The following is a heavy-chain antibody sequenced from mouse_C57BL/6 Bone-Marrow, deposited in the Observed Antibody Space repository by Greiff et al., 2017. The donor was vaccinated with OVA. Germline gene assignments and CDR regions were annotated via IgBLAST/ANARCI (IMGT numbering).Heavy chain of an antibody. CDR2: ISNGGGST. CDR3: ARHDYSNYAMDD. Sequence: DVKLVESGGGLVQPGGSLKLSCAASGFTFSDYYMYWVRQTPEKRLEWVAYISNGGGSTYYPDTVKGRFTISRDNAKNTLYLQMSRLKSEDTAMYYCARHDYSNYAMDDWGQGTSVTVSS. CDR1: GFTFSDYY. D-gene: IGHD2-4*01. V-gene: IGHV5-12*01. J-gene: IGHJ4*01.